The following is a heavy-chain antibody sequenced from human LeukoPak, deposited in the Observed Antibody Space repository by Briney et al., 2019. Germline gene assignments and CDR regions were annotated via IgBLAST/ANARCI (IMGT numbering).Heavy chain of an antibody. CDR2: IREDGNEK. CDR1: GFTFSSYW. V-gene: IGHV3-7*01. J-gene: IGHJ4*02. CDR3: AKSPRRYFDRQRLGWDYFDY. D-gene: IGHD3-9*01. Sequence: GGSLRLSCAASGFTFSSYWMSWVRQAPGKGLEWVANIREDGNEKYYADSVKGQFTISRDNAKNSLFLQMDSLRAEDTAVYYCAKSPRRYFDRQRLGWDYFDYWGQGTLVTVSS.